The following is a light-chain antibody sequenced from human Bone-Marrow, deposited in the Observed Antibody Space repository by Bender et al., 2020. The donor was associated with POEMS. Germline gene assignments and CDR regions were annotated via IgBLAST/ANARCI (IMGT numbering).Light chain of an antibody. V-gene: IGLV2-23*01. CDR3: CSYAGSTTFYV. Sequence: QSALTQPASVSGSPGQSITIACTGTSIDVGSYNLVSWYQQHPGKAPILRIYEANQRPSGVSNRFSDSKSGNTASLTIPGLQAEDEADYYCCSYAGSTTFYVFGTATKVTVL. J-gene: IGLJ1*01. CDR1: SIDVGSYNL. CDR2: EAN.